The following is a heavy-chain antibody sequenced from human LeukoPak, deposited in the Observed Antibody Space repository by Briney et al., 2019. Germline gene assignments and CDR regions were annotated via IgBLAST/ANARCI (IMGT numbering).Heavy chain of an antibody. CDR1: GFTFSSNW. CDR2: ITSDGSVT. D-gene: IGHD2-2*02. CDR3: GRDRRYSLDY. Sequence: PGGSLRLSCAASGFTFSSNWMHWGRQAPGKGLVWVSRITSDGSVTNYAGSVKGRFTISRDNAKNTLYLQMNSLRAEDTAVYYCGRDRRYSLDYWGQGNLVTVSS. V-gene: IGHV3-74*01. J-gene: IGHJ4*02.